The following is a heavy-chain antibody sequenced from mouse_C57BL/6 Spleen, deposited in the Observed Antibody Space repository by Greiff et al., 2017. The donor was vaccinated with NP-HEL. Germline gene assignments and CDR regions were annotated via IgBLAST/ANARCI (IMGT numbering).Heavy chain of an antibody. D-gene: IGHD1-1*01. CDR1: GYTFTSYW. Sequence: QVQLQQSGAELVKPGASVKLSCKASGYTFTSYWMHWVKQRPGQGLEWIGMIHPNSGSTNYNEKFKSKATLTVDKSSSTAYMQLSSLTSEDSAVYDCARFDTGYYYAMDYWGQGTSVTVSS. CDR3: ARFDTGYYYAMDY. V-gene: IGHV1-64*01. J-gene: IGHJ4*01. CDR2: IHPNSGST.